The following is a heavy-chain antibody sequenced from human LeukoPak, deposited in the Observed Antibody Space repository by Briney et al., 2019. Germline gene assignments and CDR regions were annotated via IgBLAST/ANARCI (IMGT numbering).Heavy chain of an antibody. D-gene: IGHD2-2*01. CDR2: ISAYNGNT. V-gene: IGHV1-18*01. J-gene: IGHJ3*02. CDR1: GYTFTSYG. Sequence: GASVKVPFKASGYTFTSYGISWVRQAPGHGLEWMGWISAYNGNTNYGQKLQGRVTMTTDTFTSTAYMELRSLRSDDTAVYYCARDFVEYCSSTSCYRDDAFDIWGQGTMVTVSS. CDR3: ARDFVEYCSSTSCYRDDAFDI.